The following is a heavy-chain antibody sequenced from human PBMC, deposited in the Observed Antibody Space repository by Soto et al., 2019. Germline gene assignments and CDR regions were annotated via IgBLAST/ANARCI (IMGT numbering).Heavy chain of an antibody. CDR1: GFTFSSYA. V-gene: IGHV3-23*01. CDR2: ISGSGGST. D-gene: IGHD5-18*01. Sequence: GGSLLLSCAASGFTFSSYAMSWVRQAPGKGLEWVSAISGSGGSTYYADSVKGRFTISRDNSKNTLYLQMNSLRAEDTAVYYCAKGGYSYGYRDGMDVWGQGTTVTVLL. J-gene: IGHJ6*02. CDR3: AKGGYSYGYRDGMDV.